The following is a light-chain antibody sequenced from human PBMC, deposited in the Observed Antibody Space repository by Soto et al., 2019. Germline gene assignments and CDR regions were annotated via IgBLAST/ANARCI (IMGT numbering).Light chain of an antibody. V-gene: IGKV4-1*01. CDR1: QSVLYSSNNKNY. J-gene: IGKJ4*01. Sequence: DIVMTQSPDSLAVSLGERATINCKSSQSVLYSSNNKNYLAWYQQKPGQPPKLLIYWASTRESGVPDRFGGSGSGTDFNLTISRLQAEDVAVYECQQYYSTTLTFAGWTKGDIK. CDR3: QQYYSTTLT. CDR2: WAS.